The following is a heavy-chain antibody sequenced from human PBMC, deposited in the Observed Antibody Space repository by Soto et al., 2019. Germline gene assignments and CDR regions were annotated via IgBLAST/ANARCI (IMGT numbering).Heavy chain of an antibody. CDR3: ARHLPYCGGDCYSLDY. CDR2: IYCSGST. V-gene: IGHV4-39*01. J-gene: IGHJ4*02. Sequence: SETLSLTCTVSGYSISSSHYYWGWIRQPPGKGLEWIGSIYCSGSTYYNPSLKSRVAIFVDTSSNQFSLKLSSLTAADTAVYYCARHLPYCGGDCYSLDYWGQGTLVTVS. D-gene: IGHD2-21*02. CDR1: GYSISSSHYY.